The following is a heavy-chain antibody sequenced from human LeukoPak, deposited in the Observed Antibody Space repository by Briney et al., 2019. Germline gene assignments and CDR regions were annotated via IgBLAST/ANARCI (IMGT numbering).Heavy chain of an antibody. Sequence: SETLSLTCTVSGGSISSYFWSWIRQPPGKGLEWIWYIYYSRSTNYNPSLKSRVTISVDTSNNQFYLKLSSVTAADTAVYYCARATGEYTSSRPLDYWGQGTLVTVSS. CDR3: ARATGEYTSSRPLDY. J-gene: IGHJ4*02. CDR1: GGSISSYF. D-gene: IGHD6-6*01. CDR2: IYYSRST. V-gene: IGHV4-59*01.